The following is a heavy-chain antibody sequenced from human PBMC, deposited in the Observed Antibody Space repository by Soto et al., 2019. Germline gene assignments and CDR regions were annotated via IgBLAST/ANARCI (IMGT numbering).Heavy chain of an antibody. CDR3: ARGLVAVAGTGTFDP. Sequence: SSETLSLTCAVYGGSFSGYYWSWIRQPPGKGLEWIGEINHSGSTNYNPSLKSRVTISVDTSKNQFSLKLSSVTAADTAVYYCARGLVAVAGTGTFDPWGQGTLVTV. V-gene: IGHV4-34*01. CDR1: GGSFSGYY. D-gene: IGHD6-19*01. J-gene: IGHJ5*02. CDR2: INHSGST.